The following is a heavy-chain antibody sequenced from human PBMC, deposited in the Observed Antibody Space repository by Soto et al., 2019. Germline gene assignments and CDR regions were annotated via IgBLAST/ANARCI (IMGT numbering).Heavy chain of an antibody. CDR1: GGSISSGNYA. J-gene: IGHJ5*02. D-gene: IGHD3-22*01. Sequence: SETLSLTCVVSGGSISSGNYAWSWVRQPPGEGLEWIGSIYLSGSTFYNPSLESRVTISFDGSNNQFSLNLNSVTAADTAVYHCARGPNSGGYYEGFDIWGQGTLVTVSS. CDR2: IYLSGST. CDR3: ARGPNSGGYYEGFDI. V-gene: IGHV4-30-2*01.